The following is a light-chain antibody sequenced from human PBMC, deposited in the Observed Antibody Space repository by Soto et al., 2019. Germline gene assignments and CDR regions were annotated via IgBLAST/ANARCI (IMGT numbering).Light chain of an antibody. CDR2: GTS. V-gene: IGKV3-20*01. Sequence: EIVLTQSPGTLSLSPGERATLSCRASHSFSSSYLAWYQQKPGQAPRLLIYGTSSRATGIPERFSGSGSGTDFTLTISRLDPEDFGVHYCQHHAGSPAFGQGTKVDIK. CDR1: HSFSSSY. CDR3: QHHAGSPA. J-gene: IGKJ1*01.